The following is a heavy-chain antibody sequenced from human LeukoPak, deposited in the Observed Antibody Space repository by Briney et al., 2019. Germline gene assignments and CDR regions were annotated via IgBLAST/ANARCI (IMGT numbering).Heavy chain of an antibody. V-gene: IGHV5-51*01. J-gene: IGHJ4*02. Sequence: GESLKISCKGSGYSFTTYWIGWVRQMSGKGLEWMGIIYPGDSDTRYSPSFQGQVTISVDKSISTAYLQWSSLKASDTAMYYCARLRYYGSGSYYNWAWFDYWGQGTLVTVSS. CDR2: IYPGDSDT. CDR3: ARLRYYGSGSYYNWAWFDY. CDR1: GYSFTTYW. D-gene: IGHD3-10*01.